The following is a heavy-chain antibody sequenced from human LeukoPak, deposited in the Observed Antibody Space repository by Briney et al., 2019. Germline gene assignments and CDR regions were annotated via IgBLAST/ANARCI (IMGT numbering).Heavy chain of an antibody. CDR2: IGTAGDT. V-gene: IGHV3-13*01. Sequence: GGSLRLSCAASGFTFSSYDMHWVRQATGKGLEWVSAIGTAGDTYYPGSVKGRFTISRDNSKNTFHLQMNSLRAEDTAVYYCARRAGDYSHPYDYWGQGTLVTVSS. D-gene: IGHD3-22*01. CDR3: ARRAGDYSHPYDY. J-gene: IGHJ4*02. CDR1: GFTFSSYD.